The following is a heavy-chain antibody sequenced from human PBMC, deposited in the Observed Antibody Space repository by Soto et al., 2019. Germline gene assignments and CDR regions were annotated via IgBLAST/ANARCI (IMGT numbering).Heavy chain of an antibody. V-gene: IGHV1-69*12. D-gene: IGHD3-3*02. Sequence: QVQLEQSGAEVKKPGSSVKVSCKASGGTFSNSAISWVRQAPGQGLEWMGGIMPIFRTPDYAQKFQGRVTITADESXXXAXXELRGLRSDDTAVYYCARDKDRQQLGGNYYYILDVWGQGTTVTVSS. CDR3: ARDKDRQQLGGNYYYILDV. J-gene: IGHJ6*02. CDR2: IMPIFRTP. CDR1: GGTFSNSA.